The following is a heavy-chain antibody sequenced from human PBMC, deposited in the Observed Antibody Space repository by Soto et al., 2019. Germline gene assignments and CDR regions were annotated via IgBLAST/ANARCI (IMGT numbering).Heavy chain of an antibody. CDR3: AAYDYSDFYFEY. CDR2: IYFRGTT. V-gene: IGHV4-31*03. D-gene: IGHD4-17*01. J-gene: IGHJ4*02. Sequence: QVQLQESGPGLVKPSQTLSLTCTVSGGSITSHTYYWTWIRQHPGKGLEWIGNIYFRGTTYYNPSLESRVIISVDTSKNQFSLRLTSVTAADTAVYFCAAYDYSDFYFEYWGQGTLVSVSS. CDR1: GGSITSHTYY.